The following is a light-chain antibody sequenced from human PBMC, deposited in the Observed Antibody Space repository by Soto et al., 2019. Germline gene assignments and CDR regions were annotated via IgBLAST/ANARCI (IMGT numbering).Light chain of an antibody. J-gene: IGLJ2*01. CDR3: SSYRSTSTPVL. CDR2: EVS. Sequence: QSALTQPASVSGSPGQSITISCSGTSSDVGGHNHVSWYQQHPGKAPKIVMYEVSNRPSGVSNRFSGSKSGNTASLIISGLRAEDEADYYCSSYRSTSTPVLFGGGTQLTVL. CDR1: SSDVGGHNH. V-gene: IGLV2-14*01.